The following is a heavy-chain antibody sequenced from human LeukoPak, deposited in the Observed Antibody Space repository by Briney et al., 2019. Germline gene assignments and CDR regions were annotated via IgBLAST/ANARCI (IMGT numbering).Heavy chain of an antibody. Sequence: SETLSLTCTVSGGSLKGSSFYWGWIRQPPGKGLECIGSIYHSGSTYSNPSLKSRLTMSVDTSKNQFFLRLSSVTAADTAIYYCTRSWYTGIYPVDSWGQGTLVTVSS. CDR1: GGSLKGSSFY. CDR2: IYHSGST. J-gene: IGHJ4*02. CDR3: TRSWYTGIYPVDS. D-gene: IGHD1-26*01. V-gene: IGHV4-39*01.